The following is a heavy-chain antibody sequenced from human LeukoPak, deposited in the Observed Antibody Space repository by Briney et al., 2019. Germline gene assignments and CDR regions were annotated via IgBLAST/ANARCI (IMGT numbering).Heavy chain of an antibody. V-gene: IGHV3-23*01. CDR2: ISGSGGST. CDR3: AKNGYFDWLLYP. CDR1: GFTFSSYG. D-gene: IGHD3-9*01. Sequence: GGTLRLSCAASGFTFSSYGMSWVRQAPGKGLEWVSAISGSGGSTYYAGSVKGRFTISRDNSKNTLYLQMNSLRAEDTAVYYCAKNGYFDWLLYPWGQGTLVTVSS. J-gene: IGHJ5*02.